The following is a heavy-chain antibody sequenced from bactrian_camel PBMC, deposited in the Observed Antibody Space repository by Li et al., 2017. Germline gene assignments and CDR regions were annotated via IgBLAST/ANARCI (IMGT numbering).Heavy chain of an antibody. D-gene: IGHD4*01. CDR2: IYNSGART. CDR1: GFSFEANC. J-gene: IGHJ4*01. Sequence: HVQLVESGGGLVQPGGSLKLSCAASGFSFEANCLGWFRQVPGKEREGVATIYNSGARTYYGDSVKGRFTISQDNAKNTVLLQMNNLKPEDTAMYYCAGALGGCSGIPPPQFYSNWGQGTQVTVS. CDR3: AGALGGCSGIPPPQFYSN. V-gene: IGHV3S60*01.